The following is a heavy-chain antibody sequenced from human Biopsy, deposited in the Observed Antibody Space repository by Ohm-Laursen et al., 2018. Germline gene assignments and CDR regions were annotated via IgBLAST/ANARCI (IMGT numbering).Heavy chain of an antibody. CDR1: GFTFSGFS. Sequence: SLRLSCAASGFTFSGFSMNWVRQAPGKGLEWVSSISASGNHIYYTDSVKGRFTVSRDNGKNSVYLQMNSLRVEDMAVYYCARDGEAKYCKHGVCPSDFWGQGTLVTVSS. J-gene: IGHJ4*02. D-gene: IGHD2-8*01. V-gene: IGHV3-21*01. CDR3: ARDGEAKYCKHGVCPSDF. CDR2: ISASGNHI.